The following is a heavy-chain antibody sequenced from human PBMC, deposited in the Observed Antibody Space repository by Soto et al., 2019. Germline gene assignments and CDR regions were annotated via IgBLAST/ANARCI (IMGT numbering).Heavy chain of an antibody. CDR2: INHSGST. CDR1: GGSLSGSY. D-gene: IGHD3-22*01. Sequence: XTLSLPCTVYGGSLSGSYWSWIRQPPGKGLEWIGEINHSGSTNYNPSIKSRVTISVDKSKNQFALKLSSVTAAETAVYYCARGIRYYYDSSAYRLDYWGQGTLVTVSA. CDR3: ARGIRYYYDSSAYRLDY. V-gene: IGHV4-34*01. J-gene: IGHJ4*02.